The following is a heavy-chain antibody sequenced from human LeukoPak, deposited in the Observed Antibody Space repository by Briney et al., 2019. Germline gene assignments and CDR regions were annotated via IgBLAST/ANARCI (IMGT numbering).Heavy chain of an antibody. CDR2: ISGSGGST. CDR3: ARDSYGTLDY. Sequence: GGSLRLSCAASGFTFSSYAMSWVRQAPGKGLEWVSAISGSGGSTYYADSVKGRFTISRDNSKNTLYLRMNSLRAEDTAVYYCARDSYGTLDYWGQGTLVTVSS. V-gene: IGHV3-23*01. J-gene: IGHJ4*02. D-gene: IGHD5-18*01. CDR1: GFTFSSYA.